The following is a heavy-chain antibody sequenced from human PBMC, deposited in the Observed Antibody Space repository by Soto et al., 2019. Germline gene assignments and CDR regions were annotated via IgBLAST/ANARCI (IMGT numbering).Heavy chain of an antibody. D-gene: IGHD4-17*01. J-gene: IGHJ3*02. CDR1: GGSISSYY. CDR2: IFYSGST. V-gene: IGHV4-59*01. Sequence: QVQLQESGPGLVKPSETLSLTCTVSGGSISSYYWSWIRQPPGKGLEWIGYIFYSGSTNYNPSLKGRVTISVYTSKNQFSRKLSSVTAADTAVYYCARRYGSAFDIWGHGTMVTVSS. CDR3: ARRYGSAFDI.